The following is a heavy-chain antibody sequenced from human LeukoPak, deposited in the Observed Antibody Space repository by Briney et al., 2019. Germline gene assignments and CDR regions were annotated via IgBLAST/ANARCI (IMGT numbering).Heavy chain of an antibody. D-gene: IGHD7-27*01. Sequence: PGGSLRLSCAASGFTVSSNYMSWVRQAPGKGLEWVSVIYSGGSTYYADSVKGRFTISRDNSKHTLYLQMNSLRAEDTAVYYCARGYLTGYFDNWGQGILVTVSS. CDR1: GFTVSSNY. CDR2: IYSGGST. V-gene: IGHV3-66*01. J-gene: IGHJ4*02. CDR3: ARGYLTGYFDN.